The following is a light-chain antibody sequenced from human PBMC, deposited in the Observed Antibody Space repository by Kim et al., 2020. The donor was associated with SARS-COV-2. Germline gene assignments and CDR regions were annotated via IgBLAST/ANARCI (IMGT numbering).Light chain of an antibody. J-gene: IGLJ2*01. CDR1: SSNIGSNY. CDR3: AAWDNSLSGSL. V-gene: IGLV1-47*01. CDR2: GNN. Sequence: GQKVSISGSGTSSNIGSNYVSWYQQLPGTAPKLLIYGNNKRPSGIPDRFSGSKSGTSASLAISGLRSGDEADYYCAAWDNSLSGSLFGGGTKLTVL.